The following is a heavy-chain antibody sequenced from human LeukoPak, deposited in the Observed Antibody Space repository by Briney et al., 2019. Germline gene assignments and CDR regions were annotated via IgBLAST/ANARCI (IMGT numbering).Heavy chain of an antibody. Sequence: GGSLRLSCAASGFVLSSYIVHWVRQAPGKGLEWVALISSDGGTKYLADSVKGRFTVSRDNSESTLYVQMNSLGAEDTAVYYCARRILGKNSVSFDLWGQGTMVTVS. D-gene: IGHD2/OR15-2a*01. CDR3: ARRILGKNSVSFDL. CDR1: GFVLSSYI. V-gene: IGHV3-30-3*01. CDR2: ISSDGGTK. J-gene: IGHJ3*01.